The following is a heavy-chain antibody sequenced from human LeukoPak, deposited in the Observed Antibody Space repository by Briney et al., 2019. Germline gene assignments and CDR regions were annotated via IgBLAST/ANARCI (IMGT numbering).Heavy chain of an antibody. CDR3: ARGHSSGWYVMEYYYGMDV. J-gene: IGHJ6*02. D-gene: IGHD6-19*01. CDR2: IHHSGGST. Sequence: ASVKDSCKASRYTLTSYYMHWVRQAPGQGLEWMGIIHHSGGSTSYGQKFQGKVTMTRDTSTSTVYMELSSLRSEDTAVYYGARGHSSGWYVMEYYYGMDVWGQGTTVTVS. V-gene: IGHV1-46*01. CDR1: RYTLTSYY.